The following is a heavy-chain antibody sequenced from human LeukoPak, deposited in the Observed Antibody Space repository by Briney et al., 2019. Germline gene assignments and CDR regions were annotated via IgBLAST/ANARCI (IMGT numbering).Heavy chain of an antibody. V-gene: IGHV1-2*02. CDR2: INPNSGGT. CDR1: GYTFTGYD. CDR3: ARVIQVIHPGY. J-gene: IGHJ4*02. Sequence: GASVKVSCKASGYTFTGYDMHWVRQAPGQGLEWMGWINPNSGGTNYAQKFQGRVTMTRDTSNSTAYMELSRLRSDDTAVYYCARVIQVIHPGYWGQGTLVTVSS. D-gene: IGHD2-21*01.